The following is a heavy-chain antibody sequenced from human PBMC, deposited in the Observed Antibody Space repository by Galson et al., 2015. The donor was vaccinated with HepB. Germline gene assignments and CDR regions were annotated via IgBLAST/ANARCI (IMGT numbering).Heavy chain of an antibody. V-gene: IGHV3-30*14. J-gene: IGHJ4*02. D-gene: IGHD5-18*01. CDR2: ITYDGTNK. CDR3: AREDTAMALGY. Sequence: SLRLSCAASGFTFNSYAMHWVRQAPGKGLQWVAVITYDGTNKFYARSVKGRFTISRDNSKNTLYLQMNTLRAEDTAVYYCAREDTAMALGYWGQGTLVTVSS. CDR1: GFTFNSYA.